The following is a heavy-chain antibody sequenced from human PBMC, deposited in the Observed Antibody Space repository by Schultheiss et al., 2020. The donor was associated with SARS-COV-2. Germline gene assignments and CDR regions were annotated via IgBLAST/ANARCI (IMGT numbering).Heavy chain of an antibody. V-gene: IGHV3-30*03. CDR2: ISYDGSNK. CDR3: AREGSGWYYFDY. J-gene: IGHJ4*02. Sequence: GGSLRLSCAASGFTFSSYGMHWVRQAPGKGLEWVAVISYDGSNKYYADSVKGRFTISRDNSKNTLYLQMNSLRAEDTAVYYCAREGSGWYYFDYWGQGTLVTVSS. D-gene: IGHD6-19*01. CDR1: GFTFSSYG.